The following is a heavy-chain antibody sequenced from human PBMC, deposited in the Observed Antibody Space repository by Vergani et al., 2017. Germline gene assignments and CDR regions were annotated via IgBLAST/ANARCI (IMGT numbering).Heavy chain of an antibody. J-gene: IGHJ3*01. D-gene: IGHD3-10*01. Sequence: QVQLQASGPGRVKPSQTLSLTCTMSGGSISAGYYFWSWIRQPAGKGLEWLGHISASGNASHSPSLKTRVSMSVDTSKNQFSLTVTSVTAADTAIYFCARRSGGYYSGSKVHPLRTAFDVWGQGTVVTVSS. CDR1: GGSISAGYYF. CDR2: ISASGNA. CDR3: ARRSGGYYSGSKVHPLRTAFDV. V-gene: IGHV4-61*02.